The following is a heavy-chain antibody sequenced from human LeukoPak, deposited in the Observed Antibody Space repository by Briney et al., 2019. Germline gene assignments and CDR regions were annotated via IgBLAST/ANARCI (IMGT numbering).Heavy chain of an antibody. D-gene: IGHD4-11*01. CDR2: ISGSGGST. V-gene: IGHV3-23*01. Sequence: GGSLRLSCAASGFTFSSYAMSWVRQAPGKGLEWVSAISGSGGSTYYADSVKGRFTISRDNSKKTLYLQINSLRAEDTAVYYCAKDPAFDYSNYYFDYWGQGTLVTVSS. J-gene: IGHJ4*02. CDR3: AKDPAFDYSNYYFDY. CDR1: GFTFSSYA.